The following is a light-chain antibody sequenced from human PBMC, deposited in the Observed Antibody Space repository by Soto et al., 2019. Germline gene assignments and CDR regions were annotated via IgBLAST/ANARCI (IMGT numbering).Light chain of an antibody. V-gene: IGKV3-15*01. CDR2: GAS. CDR3: QQYQKWPIT. Sequence: EVVLTQSPATLSLSPGEGATLSCRASQSISSRYLVWYQQKPGQAPRLLIYGASTRATGVPGRFSGSGSGTEFALTINSLQSEDFAVYYCQQYQKWPITFGQGKRLEIK. J-gene: IGKJ5*01. CDR1: QSISSRY.